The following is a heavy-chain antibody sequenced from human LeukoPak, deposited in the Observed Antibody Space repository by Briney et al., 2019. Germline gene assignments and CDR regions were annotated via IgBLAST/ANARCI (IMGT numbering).Heavy chain of an antibody. J-gene: IGHJ4*02. V-gene: IGHV1-8*01. CDR2: MNPNSGNT. Sequence: ASVKVSRKASGYTFTSYDINWVRQATGQGLEWMGWMNPNSGNTGYAQKFQGRVTMTRNTSISTAYMELSSLRSEDTAVYYCARGQRLRFLEWLYYFDYWGQGTLVTVSS. CDR3: ARGQRLRFLEWLYYFDY. D-gene: IGHD3-3*01. CDR1: GYTFTSYD.